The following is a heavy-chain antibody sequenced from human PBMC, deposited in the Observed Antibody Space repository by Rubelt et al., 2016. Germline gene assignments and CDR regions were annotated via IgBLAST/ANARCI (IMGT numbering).Heavy chain of an antibody. J-gene: IGHJ4*02. CDR3: ARHGHPEGYYDSSGYYNYFDY. CDR2: INHSGST. Sequence: QVQLQQWGAGLLKPSETLSLTCAVYGGSFSGYYWSWIRQPPGKGLEWIGEINHSGSTNYNPSLKSRVTISVDTSKNQFSLKWSSVTAADTAVYYCARHGHPEGYYDSSGYYNYFDYWGQGTLVTVSS. D-gene: IGHD3-22*01. V-gene: IGHV4-34*01. CDR1: GGSFSGYY.